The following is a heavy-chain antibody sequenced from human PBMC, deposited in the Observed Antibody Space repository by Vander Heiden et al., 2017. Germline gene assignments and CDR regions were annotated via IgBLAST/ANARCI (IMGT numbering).Heavy chain of an antibody. CDR1: AFTVGKYA. CDR2: ISIGAGST. CDR3: AKGGVAARPYYFDY. D-gene: IGHD6-6*01. J-gene: IGHJ4*02. V-gene: IGHV3-23*01. Sequence: EVQLFGCGGGLVRPGGSLRLACSASAFTVGKYALGWVRQAPGKGLEWVSAISIGAGSTYYADSVKGRFAISRDNSKNTLYLQMNSLRAEDTAVYYCAKGGVAARPYYFDYWGQGTLVTVSS.